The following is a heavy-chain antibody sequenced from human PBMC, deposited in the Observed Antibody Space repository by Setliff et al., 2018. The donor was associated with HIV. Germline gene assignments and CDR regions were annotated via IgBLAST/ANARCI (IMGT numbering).Heavy chain of an antibody. V-gene: IGHV4-59*08. CDR3: ARQYYDYVWGTYRSQYYFDN. D-gene: IGHD3-16*02. CDR2: IYYSGST. CDR1: GGSISSHY. Sequence: PSETLSLTCTVSGGSISSHYWSWIRQPPGKGLEWIGYIYYSGSTYYNPSLKSRITISIDTSKNQFSLRLSSVTAADTAVYYCARQYYDYVWGTYRSQYYFDNWGQGTLVTVSS. J-gene: IGHJ4*02.